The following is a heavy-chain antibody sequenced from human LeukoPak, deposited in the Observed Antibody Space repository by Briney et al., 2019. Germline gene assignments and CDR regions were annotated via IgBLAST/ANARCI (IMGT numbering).Heavy chain of an antibody. J-gene: IGHJ4*02. Sequence: RSGGSLRLSCAASGFTFSKAWMSWVRQAPGKGLEWVGRIKSKTDGGTTDYAAPVKGRFITSRDDSKNTLYLQMNSLKTEDTAVYYCSFSGYEQQLDFWGQGTLVTVSS. D-gene: IGHD5-12*01. CDR3: SFSGYEQQLDF. CDR2: IKSKTDGGTT. CDR1: GFTFSKAW. V-gene: IGHV3-15*01.